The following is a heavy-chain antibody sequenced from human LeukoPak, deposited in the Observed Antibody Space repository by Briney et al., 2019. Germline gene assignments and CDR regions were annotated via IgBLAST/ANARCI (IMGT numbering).Heavy chain of an antibody. D-gene: IGHD6-19*01. CDR2: INPNSGGT. CDR1: GYTFTGYY. V-gene: IGHV1-2*04. J-gene: IGHJ4*02. Sequence: ASVKVSCKASGYTFTGYYMHWVRQAPGQGLEWMGWINPNSGGTNYVQKFQGWVTMTRDTSISTAYMELSRLRSDGTAVYYCARGYSSGWYDRIFDYWGQGTLVTVSS. CDR3: ARGYSSGWYDRIFDY.